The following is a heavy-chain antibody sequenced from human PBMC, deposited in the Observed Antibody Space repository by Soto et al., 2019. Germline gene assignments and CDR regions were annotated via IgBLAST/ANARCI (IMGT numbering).Heavy chain of an antibody. J-gene: IGHJ6*03. Sequence: SETLSLTCTVSGGSISSYYWSWIRQPPGKGLEWIGYIYYGGSTNYNPSLKSRVTISVDTSKNQFSLKLSSVTAADTAVYYCARDTKEDYDFWSGYPSYYYYYMDVWGKGTTVTVSS. V-gene: IGHV4-59*01. CDR3: ARDTKEDYDFWSGYPSYYYYYMDV. D-gene: IGHD3-3*01. CDR2: IYYGGST. CDR1: GGSISSYY.